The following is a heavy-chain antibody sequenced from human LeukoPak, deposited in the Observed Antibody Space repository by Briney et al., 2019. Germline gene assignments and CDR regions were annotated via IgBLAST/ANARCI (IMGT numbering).Heavy chain of an antibody. CDR3: ARHGGAAGGH. V-gene: IGHV4-59*08. J-gene: IGHJ4*02. CDR1: GGSISSYY. CDR2: IYYSGST. Sequence: PSETLSLTCTVSGGSISSYYWSWIRQPPGKGLEWIGYIYYSGSTNYNPSLKSRVTISVDTSKNQFSLKLTSVTAADTAVYYCARHGGAAGGHWGQGTLVTVSS. D-gene: IGHD6-13*01.